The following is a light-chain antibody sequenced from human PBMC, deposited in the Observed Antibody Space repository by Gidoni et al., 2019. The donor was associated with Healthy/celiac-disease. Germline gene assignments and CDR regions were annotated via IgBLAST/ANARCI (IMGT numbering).Light chain of an antibody. Sequence: DIVMTQSPLSLPVTPGEPASISCGSSQSLLHSNGYNYLDWYLQKPGQSPQLLIYLGSNRASGVPDRFSGSGSGTDFTLKISRVEAEDVGVYYCMQALQTPIFTFXPXTKVXIK. CDR2: LGS. J-gene: IGKJ3*01. CDR1: QSLLHSNGYNY. V-gene: IGKV2-28*01. CDR3: MQALQTPIFT.